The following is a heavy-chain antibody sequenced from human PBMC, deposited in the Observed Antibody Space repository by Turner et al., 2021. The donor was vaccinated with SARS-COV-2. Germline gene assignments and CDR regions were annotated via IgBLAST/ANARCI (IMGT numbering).Heavy chain of an antibody. V-gene: IGHV3-7*01. D-gene: IGHD6-13*01. Sequence: EVQLVESGGGLVQPGGYLRPSCAASGFTFSIYWMSWVRQAPGKGLEWVANIKQDGSEEYYVDSVKGRFTISRDNAKKSLYLQMNSLRAEDTAVYYCARLGGSSWYFDYWGQGTLVTVSS. J-gene: IGHJ4*02. CDR2: IKQDGSEE. CDR3: ARLGGSSWYFDY. CDR1: GFTFSIYW.